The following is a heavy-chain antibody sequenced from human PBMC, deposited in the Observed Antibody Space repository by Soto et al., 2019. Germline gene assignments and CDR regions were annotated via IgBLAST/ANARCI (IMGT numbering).Heavy chain of an antibody. Sequence: QVQLVESGGGVVQPGRSLRLSCAASGFTFRSYGMHWVRQAPGKGLEWVAVISYEGSNKYYVDSVKGRFTISRDNSKNTLYLQMNSLRAEDTAVYYCVKDRVSGSYSRVLDSWGQGTLVTVSS. CDR2: ISYEGSNK. CDR1: GFTFRSYG. J-gene: IGHJ5*01. D-gene: IGHD1-26*01. CDR3: VKDRVSGSYSRVLDS. V-gene: IGHV3-30*18.